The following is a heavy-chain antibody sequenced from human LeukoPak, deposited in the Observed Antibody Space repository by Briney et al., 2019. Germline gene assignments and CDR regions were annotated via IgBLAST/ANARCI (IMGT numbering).Heavy chain of an antibody. CDR3: ARYDFWSGYLLDY. CDR1: GFTFSSYW. Sequence: PGGSLRLSCAASGFTFSSYWMSWVRQAPGKGLEWVANIKQDGSEKYYVDSVKGRFTISRDSAKNSLYLQMNSLRAEDTAVYYCARYDFWSGYLLDYWGQGTLVTVSS. CDR2: IKQDGSEK. V-gene: IGHV3-7*01. J-gene: IGHJ4*02. D-gene: IGHD3-3*01.